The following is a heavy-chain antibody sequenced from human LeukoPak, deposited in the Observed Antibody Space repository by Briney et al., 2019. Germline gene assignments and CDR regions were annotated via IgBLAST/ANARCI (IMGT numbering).Heavy chain of an antibody. V-gene: IGHV3-33*08. J-gene: IGHJ6*02. D-gene: IGHD7-27*01. CDR2: IWYDGSNK. Sequence: RSGGSLRLSCAASGFTFSSYGMHWVRQAPGKGLEWVAVIWYDGSNKYYADSVKGRFTISRDNSKNTLYLQMNSLRAEDTAVYYCARELGAYYYYGMDVWGQGTTVTVSS. CDR3: ARELGAYYYYGMDV. CDR1: GFTFSSYG.